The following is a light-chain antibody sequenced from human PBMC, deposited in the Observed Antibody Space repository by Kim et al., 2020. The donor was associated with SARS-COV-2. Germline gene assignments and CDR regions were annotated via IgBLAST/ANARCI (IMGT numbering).Light chain of an antibody. CDR2: EVN. CDR1: SSDVGDYNN. CDR3: SSYVGNNNFV. V-gene: IGLV2-8*01. J-gene: IGLJ1*01. Sequence: GQSDTYSCTETSSDVGDYNNVYWYQQHPGKAPKHIIYEVNKRPSGIPDRFSGSKSGNTASLTVSGLQDEDEADYYCSSYVGNNNFVFGLGTKVTVL.